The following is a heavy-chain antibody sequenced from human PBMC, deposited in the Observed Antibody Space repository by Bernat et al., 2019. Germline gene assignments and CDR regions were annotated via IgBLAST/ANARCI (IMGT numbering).Heavy chain of an antibody. CDR1: GLSFSNFA. V-gene: IGHV3-30-3*01. J-gene: IGHJ4*02. CDR2: ISNDGSKK. D-gene: IGHD3-22*01. CDR3: ARDGYQSSGTYFDY. Sequence: VQLVESGGGVVQPGRSLRLSCTASGLSFSNFAMHWVRQAPGKGLEWVAVISNDGSKKYYADSVEGRFTISRDNSRNSLYLQMNSLTIEDTAVYYCARDGYQSSGTYFDYWGLGTLLTVSS.